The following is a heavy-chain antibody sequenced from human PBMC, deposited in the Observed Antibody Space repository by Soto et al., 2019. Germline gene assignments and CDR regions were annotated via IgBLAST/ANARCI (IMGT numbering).Heavy chain of an antibody. J-gene: IGHJ6*02. CDR1: GSTFSSYG. D-gene: IGHD3-3*01. V-gene: IGHV3-30*03. Sequence: GGSLRLSCAASGSTFSSYGMHWVRQAPGKGLEWVAVISYDGSNKYYADSVKGRFTISRDNSKNTLYLQMNSLRAEDTAVYYCARESAYYDFWSGYYLGLDDYYYGMDVWGQGTTVTVSS. CDR3: ARESAYYDFWSGYYLGLDDYYYGMDV. CDR2: ISYDGSNK.